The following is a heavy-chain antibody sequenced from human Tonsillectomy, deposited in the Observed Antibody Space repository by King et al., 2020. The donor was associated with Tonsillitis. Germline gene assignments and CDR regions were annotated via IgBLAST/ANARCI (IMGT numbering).Heavy chain of an antibody. Sequence: VQLVESGAEVKKPGESLRISCKGSGYSFTGYWINWVRQMPGRGLEWMGRIDPSDSYTNYSPSFQGHFTISIGKSINTAYLQCSSLKASDTAIYYCAKFRLRGNYPARDTFDVWGQGTMVTVSS. J-gene: IGHJ3*01. CDR2: IDPSDSYT. V-gene: IGHV5-10-1*03. CDR3: AKFRLRGNYPARDTFDV. D-gene: IGHD3-16*01. CDR1: GYSFTGYW.